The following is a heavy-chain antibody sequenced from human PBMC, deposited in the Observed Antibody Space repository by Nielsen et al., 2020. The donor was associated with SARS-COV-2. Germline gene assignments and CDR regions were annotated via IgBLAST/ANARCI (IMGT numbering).Heavy chain of an antibody. J-gene: IGHJ4*02. D-gene: IGHD6-19*01. Sequence: ASVKVSCKASGYTFTSYGISWVRQAPGQGLEWMGWISAYNGNTNYAQKLQDRVTMTKDISTDTAYMELRSLTSDDTALYYCAKVSSGWDRFDYWGQGTLVTVSS. CDR3: AKVSSGWDRFDY. CDR1: GYTFTSYG. V-gene: IGHV1-18*01. CDR2: ISAYNGNT.